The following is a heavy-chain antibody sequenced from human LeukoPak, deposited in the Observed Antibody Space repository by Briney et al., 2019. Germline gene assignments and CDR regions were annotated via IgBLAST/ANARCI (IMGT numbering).Heavy chain of an antibody. CDR1: GFTLSTYA. J-gene: IGHJ4*02. V-gene: IGHV3-49*03. CDR2: IRSKAYGGTT. D-gene: IGHD6-6*01. Sequence: GGSLRLSCAASGFTLSTYAMSWFRQAPGKGLEWVGFIRSKAYGGTTEYAASVKGRFAISRDDSKSIAYLQMNSLKTEDTAVYYCTTGKYSFDYWGQGTLVTVSS. CDR3: TTGKYSFDY.